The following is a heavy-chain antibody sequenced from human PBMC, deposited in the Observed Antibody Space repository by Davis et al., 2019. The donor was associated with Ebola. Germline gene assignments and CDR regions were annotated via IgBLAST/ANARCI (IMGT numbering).Heavy chain of an antibody. V-gene: IGHV3-48*01. J-gene: IGHJ4*02. CDR3: ARGHIAVAGTPDY. Sequence: GESLKISCAASGFTFSSYWMHWVRQAPGKGLEWVSYISSSGSTIYYADSVKGRFTISRDNSKNTLYLQMNSLRADDTAVYYCARGHIAVAGTPDYWGQGTLVTVSS. CDR1: GFTFSSYW. D-gene: IGHD6-19*01. CDR2: ISSSGSTI.